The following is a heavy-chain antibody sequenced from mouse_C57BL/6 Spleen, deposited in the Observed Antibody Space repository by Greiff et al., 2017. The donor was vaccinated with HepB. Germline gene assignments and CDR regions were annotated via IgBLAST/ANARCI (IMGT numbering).Heavy chain of an antibody. J-gene: IGHJ3*01. Sequence: QVQLQQPGAELVMPGASVKLSCKASGYTFTSYWMHWVKQRPGQGLEWIGEIDPSDSYTNYNQKFKGKSTLTVDKSSSTAYMQLSSLTSEDSAVYYCARLDDYVTYWGQGTLVTVSA. CDR1: GYTFTSYW. D-gene: IGHD2-4*01. CDR2: IDPSDSYT. V-gene: IGHV1-69*01. CDR3: ARLDDYVTY.